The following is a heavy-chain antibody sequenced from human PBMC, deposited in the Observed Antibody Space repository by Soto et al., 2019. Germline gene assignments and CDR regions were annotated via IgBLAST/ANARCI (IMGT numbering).Heavy chain of an antibody. V-gene: IGHV4-31*03. D-gene: IGHD6-19*01. CDR3: AREAVAGTLGFDY. Sequence: PSETLSLTCTVSGGSISSGGYYWSWIRQHPGKGLEWIGYIYYSGSTYYNPSLKSRVTISVDTSKNQFSLKLSSVTAADTAVYYCAREAVAGTLGFDYWGQGTLVTVSS. CDR1: GGSISSGGYY. CDR2: IYYSGST. J-gene: IGHJ4*02.